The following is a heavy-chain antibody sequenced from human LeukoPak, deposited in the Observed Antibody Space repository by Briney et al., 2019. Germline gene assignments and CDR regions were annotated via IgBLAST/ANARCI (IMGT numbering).Heavy chain of an antibody. D-gene: IGHD7-27*01. CDR1: GFTFSSYA. CDR3: VKDHRGGNGELGILFR. CDR2: ISSNGGST. J-gene: IGHJ4*02. V-gene: IGHV3-64D*06. Sequence: GGSLRLSCSASGFTFSSYAMHWVRQAPGKGLEYVSAISSNGGSTYYADSVKGRFTISRDNSENTLYLQMSSLRAEDTAVYYCVKDHRGGNGELGILFRWGQGTLVTVSS.